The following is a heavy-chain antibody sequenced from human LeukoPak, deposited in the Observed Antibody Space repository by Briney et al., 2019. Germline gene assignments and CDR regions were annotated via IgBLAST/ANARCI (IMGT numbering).Heavy chain of an antibody. D-gene: IGHD6-6*01. CDR1: GYTFTGYY. J-gene: IGHJ4*02. Sequence: ASVKVSCKASGYTFTGYYMHWVRQAPGQGLEWMGWINPNSGGTNYAQKFQGRVTMTRDTSISTAYMELSRLRSDDTAVYYCARAVAARLGRLDYWGQGTLVTVSS. CDR2: INPNSGGT. V-gene: IGHV1-2*02. CDR3: ARAVAARLGRLDY.